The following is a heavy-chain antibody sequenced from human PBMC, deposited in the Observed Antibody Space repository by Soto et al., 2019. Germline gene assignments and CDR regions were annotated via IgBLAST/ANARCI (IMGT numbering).Heavy chain of an antibody. D-gene: IGHD6-19*01. Sequence: QVQQVQSGAEVKRPGASVKVSCKASGYTFTRFGISWVRQAPGQGLEWMGWISGYNRNTKYAQMVQDRVTMTTDTSTSTAYMELRSLRSDDTAVYYCARVATLAGYDFWGQGTLVTVSS. V-gene: IGHV1-18*01. CDR1: GYTFTRFG. CDR3: ARVATLAGYDF. CDR2: ISGYNRNT. J-gene: IGHJ4*02.